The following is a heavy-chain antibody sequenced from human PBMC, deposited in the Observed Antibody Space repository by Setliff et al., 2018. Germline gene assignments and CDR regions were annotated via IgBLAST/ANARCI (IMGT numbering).Heavy chain of an antibody. J-gene: IGHJ4*02. CDR1: GGSISTYY. V-gene: IGHV4-59*01. CDR3: ARGGTYRYFDY. Sequence: SETLSLTCTVSGGSISTYYWSWIRQPPGKGLEFIGYVYYSGTTNYDPSLKSRVTMSVDTSKDQFSLKLSSVTAADTAVYYCARGGTYRYFDYWGQGTLVTVSS. CDR2: VYYSGTT.